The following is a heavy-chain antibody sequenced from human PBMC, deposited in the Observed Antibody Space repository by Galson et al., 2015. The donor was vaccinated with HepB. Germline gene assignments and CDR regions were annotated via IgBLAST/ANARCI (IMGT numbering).Heavy chain of an antibody. CDR1: GDSVSSNSAA. Sequence: CAISGDSVSSNSAAWNWIRQSPSRGLEWLGRTYYRSKWFYDYAVSVKRRITANPDTSKNQFSLQLNSVTPEDTAVYYCARDSSIGLDALDIWGQGTMVTVSS. CDR2: TYYRSKWFY. D-gene: IGHD3-16*01. CDR3: ARDSSIGLDALDI. V-gene: IGHV6-1*01. J-gene: IGHJ3*02.